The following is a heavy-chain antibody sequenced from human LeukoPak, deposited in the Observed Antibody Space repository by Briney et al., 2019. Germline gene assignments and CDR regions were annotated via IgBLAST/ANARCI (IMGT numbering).Heavy chain of an antibody. Sequence: SETLSLTCAVYGGSFSGYYWSWIRQPPGKGLEWIGEINHSGSTNYNPSLKSRVTISVDTSKNQFSLKLSSLTAADTAVYYCAREGGIAAAVLYYFDYWGQGTLVTVSS. CDR2: INHSGST. CDR1: GGSFSGYY. V-gene: IGHV4-34*01. J-gene: IGHJ4*02. D-gene: IGHD6-13*01. CDR3: AREGGIAAAVLYYFDY.